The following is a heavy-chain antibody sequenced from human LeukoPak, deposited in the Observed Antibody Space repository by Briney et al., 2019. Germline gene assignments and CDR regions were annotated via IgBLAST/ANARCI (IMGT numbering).Heavy chain of an antibody. CDR3: AKDTNRYSSGWYDY. CDR2: ISYDGSNK. Sequence: GRSLRLPCAASGFTFSSYGMHWVRQAPGKGLEWVAVISYDGSNKYYADSVKGRFTISRDNSKNTLYLQMNSLRAEDTAVYYCAKDTNRYSSGWYDYWGQGTLVTVSS. CDR1: GFTFSSYG. D-gene: IGHD6-19*01. J-gene: IGHJ4*02. V-gene: IGHV3-30*18.